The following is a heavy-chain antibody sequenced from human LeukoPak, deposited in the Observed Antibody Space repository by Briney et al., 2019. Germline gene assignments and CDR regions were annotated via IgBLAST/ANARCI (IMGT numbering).Heavy chain of an antibody. CDR2: IYYSGST. D-gene: IGHD2-2*01. Sequence: PSETLSLTCTVSNVSISSYYLSWIRQPPGKGLEGVGYIYYSGSTNYNASLKSRVTISVDTSKIQFSLKLSSVTAADTAVYYCARDGPDIVVVPAVGGYYMDVWGKGTTVTVSS. CDR1: NVSISSYY. J-gene: IGHJ6*03. V-gene: IGHV4-59*01. CDR3: ARDGPDIVVVPAVGGYYMDV.